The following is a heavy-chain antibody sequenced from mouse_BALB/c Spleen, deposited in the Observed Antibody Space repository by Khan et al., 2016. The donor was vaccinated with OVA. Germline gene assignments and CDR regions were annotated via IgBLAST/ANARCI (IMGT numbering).Heavy chain of an antibody. CDR1: GYTFTSYW. CDR3: ARSNYYGGSRYAMDY. D-gene: IGHD1-1*01. J-gene: IGHJ4*01. Sequence: DLVKPGASVKLSCKASGYTFTSYWIYWIKQRPGEGLEWIGRLGPGSGSTYYNEMFKDKATLTVDTSSSTSYIQLSSLSSEDSAVYVCARSNYYGGSRYAMDYWGQGTSVTVSS. CDR2: LGPGSGST. V-gene: IGHV1S41*01.